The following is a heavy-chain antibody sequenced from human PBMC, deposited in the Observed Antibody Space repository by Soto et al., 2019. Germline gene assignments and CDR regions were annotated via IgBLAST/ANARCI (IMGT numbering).Heavy chain of an antibody. CDR1: GGSISSYY. J-gene: IGHJ5*02. V-gene: IGHV4-59*08. D-gene: IGHD5-18*01. CDR2: IYYSGST. Sequence: QVQLQESGPGLVKPSETLSLTCTVSGGSISSYYWSWIRQPPGKGLEWIGYIYYSGSTNYNPSLKSRVTISVESSKNQFSLKLRSVTSADTAVYYCAPYGYSYAKSNWPDPWGQGTLVTVSS. CDR3: APYGYSYAKSNWPDP.